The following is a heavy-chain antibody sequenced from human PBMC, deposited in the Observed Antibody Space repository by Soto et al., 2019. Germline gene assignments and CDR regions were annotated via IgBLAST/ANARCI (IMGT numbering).Heavy chain of an antibody. J-gene: IGHJ4*02. CDR3: ARQDIVATMGIDY. CDR1: GGSISSYY. V-gene: IGHV4-59*08. CDR2: IYYSGST. D-gene: IGHD5-12*01. Sequence: PSETLSLTCTVSGGSISSYYWSWIRQPPGKGLEWIGYIYYSGSTNYNPSLKSRVTISVDTSKNQFSLKLSSVTAADTAVYYCARQDIVATMGIDYWGQGTLVTVSS.